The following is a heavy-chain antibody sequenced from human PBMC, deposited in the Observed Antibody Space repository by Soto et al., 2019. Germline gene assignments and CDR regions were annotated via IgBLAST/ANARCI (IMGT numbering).Heavy chain of an antibody. Sequence: ASVKVSCKASGYTFTSYAMHWVRQAPGQGPEWMGWINPNSGGTNYAQKFQGWVTMTRDTSISTAYMELSRLRSDDTAVYYCARVGRRGVLAAAGTMVYWGQGTLVTVSS. CDR2: INPNSGGT. CDR3: ARVGRRGVLAAAGTMVY. CDR1: GYTFTSYA. D-gene: IGHD6-13*01. J-gene: IGHJ4*02. V-gene: IGHV1-2*04.